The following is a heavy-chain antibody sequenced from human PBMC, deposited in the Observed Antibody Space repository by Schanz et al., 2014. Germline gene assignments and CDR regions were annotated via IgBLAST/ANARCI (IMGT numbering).Heavy chain of an antibody. V-gene: IGHV3-66*01. Sequence: VASGGGLVQPGGSLRLSCAASGFAVDNYYMSCVRQAPGRGLEWVSIIFTDGRTYYADSVKGRFTISRDNAKNSLYLEMNSLRAEDTALYYCARDRRNADLDYWGQGTLXTVSS. CDR1: GFAVDNYY. CDR2: IFTDGRT. D-gene: IGHD1-1*01. J-gene: IGHJ4*02. CDR3: ARDRRNADLDY.